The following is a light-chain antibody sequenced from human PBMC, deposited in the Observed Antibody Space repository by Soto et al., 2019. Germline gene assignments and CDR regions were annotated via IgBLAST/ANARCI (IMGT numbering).Light chain of an antibody. J-gene: IGLJ2*01. CDR2: EAD. CDR1: RSDVGNYNL. CDR3: CSYSPTTTLV. V-gene: IGLV2-23*01. Sequence: QSVLTQPASVSGSPGQSITISCTGTRSDVGNYNLVSWYQQHPGKAPKLIIYEADKRPSGVSNRFYGYRSGNTASLTISVLQAEDEADYHCCSYSPTTTLVFGGGTKVTVL.